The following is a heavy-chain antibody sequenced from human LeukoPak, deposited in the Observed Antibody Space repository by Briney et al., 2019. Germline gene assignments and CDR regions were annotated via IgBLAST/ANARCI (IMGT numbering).Heavy chain of an antibody. V-gene: IGHV1-69*13. J-gene: IGHJ4*02. CDR2: IIPIFGTA. Sequence: GASVKVSCKASGGTFSSYVISWVRQAPGQGLERMGGIIPIFGTANYAQNFQGRVTITADDSTSTAYMALSTLRSEDTAVYYSARGPLRFLGGIDYWGQGTLVTVSS. CDR3: ARGPLRFLGGIDY. CDR1: GGTFSSYV. D-gene: IGHD3-3*01.